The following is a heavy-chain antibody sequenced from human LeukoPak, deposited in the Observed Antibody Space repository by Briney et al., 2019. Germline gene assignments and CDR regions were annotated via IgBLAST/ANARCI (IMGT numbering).Heavy chain of an antibody. Sequence: GESLKISCKGSGYSFTSYWIGWVRQMPGKGLEWMGIIYPGDSDTRYSPSFQGQVTISADKSISTAYLQWSSLKASDTAMYYCARHVAGYSGYDGAGDYYYYMDVWGKGTTVTISS. D-gene: IGHD5-12*01. V-gene: IGHV5-51*01. CDR3: ARHVAGYSGYDGAGDYYYYMDV. J-gene: IGHJ6*03. CDR2: IYPGDSDT. CDR1: GYSFTSYW.